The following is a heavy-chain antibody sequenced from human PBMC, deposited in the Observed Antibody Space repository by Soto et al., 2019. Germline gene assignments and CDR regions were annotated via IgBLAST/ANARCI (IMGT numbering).Heavy chain of an antibody. D-gene: IGHD2-2*01. CDR3: ARAMVRCSSTSCLLPTGY. V-gene: IGHV1-2*02. CDR1: GYTFTGYY. Sequence: ASVKVSCKASGYTFTGYYMHWVRQAPGQGLEWMGWINPNSGGTNYAQKFQGRVTMTRDTSISTAYMELSRLRSDDTAVYYCARAMVRCSSTSCLLPTGYWGQGTLVTVS. CDR2: INPNSGGT. J-gene: IGHJ4*02.